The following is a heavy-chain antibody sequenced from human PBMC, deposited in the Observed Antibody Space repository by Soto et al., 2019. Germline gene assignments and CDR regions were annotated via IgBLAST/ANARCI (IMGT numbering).Heavy chain of an antibody. V-gene: IGHV4-4*02. J-gene: IGHJ1*01. CDR2: IYHSGST. CDR1: GGSISSSNW. D-gene: IGHD6-13*01. Sequence: QVQLQESGPGLVKPSGTLSLTCAVSGGSISSSNWWSWVRQPPGKGLEWIGEIYHSGSTNYNPSPKSRVTRSVDKSKNQCSLKLSSVTAADTAVYYCARRMGIAAGTGEYFQHWGQGTLVTVSS. CDR3: ARRMGIAAGTGEYFQH.